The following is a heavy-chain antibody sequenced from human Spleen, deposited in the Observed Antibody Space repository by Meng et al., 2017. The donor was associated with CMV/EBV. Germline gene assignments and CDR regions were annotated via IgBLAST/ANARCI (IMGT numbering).Heavy chain of an antibody. D-gene: IGHD2-2*01. V-gene: IGHV1-18*01. Sequence: ASVKVSCKASGYTFTSYGISWVRQAPGQGLEWMGWISGYDGRANYGQKFKGRVTVTTDTSTSTAYMELRSLRSDDTAVYYCARDEPNKIVVPALPDYWGQGTLVTVSS. J-gene: IGHJ4*02. CDR3: ARDEPNKIVVPALPDY. CDR2: ISGYDGRA. CDR1: GYTFTSYG.